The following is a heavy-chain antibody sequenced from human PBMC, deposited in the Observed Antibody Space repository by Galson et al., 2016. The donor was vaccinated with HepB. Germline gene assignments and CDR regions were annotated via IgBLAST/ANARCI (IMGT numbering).Heavy chain of an antibody. CDR3: ARVSAHYSGSGSYFPQTYYYGMDV. J-gene: IGHJ6*02. D-gene: IGHD3-10*01. CDR1: GFTFTNYA. Sequence: SLRLSCAASGFTFTNYAMTWVRQAPGKGLGWVSSIHRTGGGTYYADSVKGRFTISRDNSKNTLYLQMNSLRADDTAVFYCARVSAHYSGSGSYFPQTYYYGMDVWGQGTTVTVSS. CDR2: IHRTGGGT. V-gene: IGHV3-23*01.